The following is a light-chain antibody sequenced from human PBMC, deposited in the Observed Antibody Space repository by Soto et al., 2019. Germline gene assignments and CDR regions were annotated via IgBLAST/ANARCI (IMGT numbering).Light chain of an antibody. V-gene: IGLV2-14*01. J-gene: IGLJ1*01. CDR1: SSDVGGYNY. CDR2: EVS. CDR3: TSYTSSFTHL. Sequence: QSALTQPRSLSGSPGQSVTISCTGTSSDVGGYNYVSWYQQHPGKAPKLMIFEVSNRPSGVSNRFSGSKSGNTASLTISGLQTEDEADYYCTSYTSSFTHLFGTGTKV.